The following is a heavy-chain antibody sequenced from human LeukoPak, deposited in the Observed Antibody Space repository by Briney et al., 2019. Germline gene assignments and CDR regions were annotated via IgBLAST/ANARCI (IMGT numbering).Heavy chain of an antibody. V-gene: IGHV4-38-2*02. Sequence: SETLSLTCTVSGYSISSGYYWGWIRQPPGKGLEWIGSIYHSGSTYYNPSLKSRVTIPVDTSKNQFSLKLSSVTAADTAVYYCALCYYYDSSGYYWVAFDIWGQGTMVTVSS. D-gene: IGHD3-22*01. CDR2: IYHSGST. CDR1: GYSISSGYY. J-gene: IGHJ3*02. CDR3: ALCYYYDSSGYYWVAFDI.